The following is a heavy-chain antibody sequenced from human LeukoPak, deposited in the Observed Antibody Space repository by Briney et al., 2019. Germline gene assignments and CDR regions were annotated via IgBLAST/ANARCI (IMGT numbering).Heavy chain of an antibody. CDR3: ARDSRPLRFYYGMDV. V-gene: IGHV4-4*02. CDR1: GGSIRSTNW. Sequence: SETLSLTCAVSGGSIRSTNWWSWVRQPPGKGLEWIGEINHSGSTNYNPSLESRVTISIDKSKNQFSLSLKSVTAADTAVYYCARDSRPLRFYYGMDVWGQGTTVTVSS. CDR2: INHSGST. D-gene: IGHD5/OR15-5a*01. J-gene: IGHJ6*02.